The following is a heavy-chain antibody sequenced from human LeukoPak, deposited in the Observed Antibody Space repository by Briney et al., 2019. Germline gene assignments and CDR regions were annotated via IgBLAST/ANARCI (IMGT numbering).Heavy chain of an antibody. CDR3: AKPPDSSGVDY. J-gene: IGHJ4*02. Sequence: PSGTLSLTCAVSGGSISSSSYYWGWIRQPPGKGLEWIGSIYYSGSTYYNPSLKSRVTISVDTSKNQFSLKLSSVTAADTAVYYCAKPPDSSGVDYWGQGTLVTVSS. CDR1: GGSISSSSYY. CDR2: IYYSGST. D-gene: IGHD3-22*01. V-gene: IGHV4-39*01.